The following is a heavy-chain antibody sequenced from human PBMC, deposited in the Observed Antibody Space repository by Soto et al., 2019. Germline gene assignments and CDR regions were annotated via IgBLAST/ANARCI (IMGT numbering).Heavy chain of an antibody. D-gene: IGHD6-19*01. CDR3: ARSRRGAYSSGWYSPSGYYNYGIDV. CDR2: IYYSGST. J-gene: IGHJ6*02. Sequence: PSETLSLTCTVSGGSISSYYWSWIRQPPGKXLXWIGYIYYSGSTNYNPSLKSRVTISVDTSKNQFSLKLSSVTAADTAVYYCARSRRGAYSSGWYSPSGYYNYGIDVWGQGTKVTVSS. V-gene: IGHV4-59*08. CDR1: GGSISSYY.